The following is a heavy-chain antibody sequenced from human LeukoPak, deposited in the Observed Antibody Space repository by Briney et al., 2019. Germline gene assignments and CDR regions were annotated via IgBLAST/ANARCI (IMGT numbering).Heavy chain of an antibody. J-gene: IGHJ2*01. V-gene: IGHV4-39*01. CDR1: GGSISSSGYY. D-gene: IGHD5/OR15-5a*01. CDR2: IDYSGST. CDR3: ATTVGSTWYFDL. Sequence: PSDTLSLTCNVSGGSISSSGYYWGWIRQPPGKGLEWIGNIDYSGSTYYNPSLKSRVSISVDTSKKQFSLKVTSVTAADAAVYYCATTVGSTWYFDLWGRGTLVTVSS.